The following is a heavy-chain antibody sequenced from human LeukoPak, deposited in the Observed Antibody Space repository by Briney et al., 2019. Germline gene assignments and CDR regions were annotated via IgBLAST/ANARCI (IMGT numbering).Heavy chain of an antibody. D-gene: IGHD2-15*01. CDR2: IYYSGST. Sequence: SETLSLTCTVPGGSISSYYWSWIRQPPGKGLEWIGYIYYSGSTNYNPSLKSRVTISVDTSKNQFSLKLSSVTAADTAVYYCARYSHCSGGGCPPYYYYYMDVWGKGTTVTVSS. J-gene: IGHJ6*03. CDR3: ARYSHCSGGGCPPYYYYYMDV. V-gene: IGHV4-59*01. CDR1: GGSISSYY.